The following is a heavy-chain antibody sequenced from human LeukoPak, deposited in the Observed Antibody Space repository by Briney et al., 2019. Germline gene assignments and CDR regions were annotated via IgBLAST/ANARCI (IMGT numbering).Heavy chain of an antibody. CDR3: ARSFSGYYFDY. V-gene: IGHV3-21*01. CDR2: ISSSSSYI. CDR1: GFTFSSYS. Sequence: GGSLRLSCAASGFTFSSYSMNWVRQAPGKGLEWVSSISSSSSYIYYADSVKGRFTISRDNAENSLYLQMNSLRAEDTAVYYCARSFSGYYFDYWGQGTLVTVSS. J-gene: IGHJ4*02. D-gene: IGHD1-26*01.